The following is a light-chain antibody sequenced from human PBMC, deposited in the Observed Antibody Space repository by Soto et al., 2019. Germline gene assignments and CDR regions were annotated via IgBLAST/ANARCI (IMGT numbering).Light chain of an antibody. CDR2: GAS. CDR3: QQYNNWPPLYT. Sequence: EIVMTQSPATLSVSPGERATLSCRASQSVSSNLAWYQQKPGQAPRLLIYGASTRATGIPARFSGSGSGTEFTLTISSLRSEAFAVYYCQQYNNWPPLYTFGQGTKLEIK. V-gene: IGKV3-15*01. J-gene: IGKJ2*01. CDR1: QSVSSN.